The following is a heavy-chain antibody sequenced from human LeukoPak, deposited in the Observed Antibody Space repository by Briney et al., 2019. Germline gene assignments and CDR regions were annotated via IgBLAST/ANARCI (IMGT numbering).Heavy chain of an antibody. D-gene: IGHD3-3*01. CDR1: GFTFSSYA. CDR3: AKSTITTRRGNYYMDV. J-gene: IGHJ6*03. V-gene: IGHV3-23*01. CDR2: ISGSGGST. Sequence: GGSLRLSCAASGFTFSSYAMSWVRQAPGKGLEWVSAISGSGGSTYYADSVKGRFTISRDNSKNTLCLQMNSLRAEDTAVYYCAKSTITTRRGNYYMDVWGKGTTVTVSS.